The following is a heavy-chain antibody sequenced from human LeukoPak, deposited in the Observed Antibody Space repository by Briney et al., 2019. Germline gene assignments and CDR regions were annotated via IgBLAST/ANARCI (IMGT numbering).Heavy chain of an antibody. D-gene: IGHD3-10*01. Sequence: PSETLSLTCAVYGGSFSGYYWSWIRQPPGKGLEWIGEINHSGSTNYNPSLKSRVTISVDTSKNQFSLKLSSVTAADTAVYYCARERLYGSGSYYNVLGDYWGQGTLVTVSS. CDR3: ARERLYGSGSYYNVLGDY. CDR1: GGSFSGYY. J-gene: IGHJ4*02. V-gene: IGHV4-34*01. CDR2: INHSGST.